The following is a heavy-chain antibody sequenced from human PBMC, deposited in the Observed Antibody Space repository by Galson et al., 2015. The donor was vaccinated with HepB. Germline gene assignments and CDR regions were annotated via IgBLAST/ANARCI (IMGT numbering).Heavy chain of an antibody. V-gene: IGHV2-5*02. CDR1: GFSLTTRGVG. CDR3: AHIIITFGGVIGDDTFDI. D-gene: IGHD3-16*02. CDR2: IYWDDDK. J-gene: IGHJ3*02. Sequence: PALVKPTQTLTLTCTFSGFSLTTRGVGVGWIRQPPGKALEWLAIIYWDDDKRYSPSLENRLTITKDTSKNQVVLTMTNMDPVDTATYYCAHIIITFGGVIGDDTFDIWGQGTMVTVSS.